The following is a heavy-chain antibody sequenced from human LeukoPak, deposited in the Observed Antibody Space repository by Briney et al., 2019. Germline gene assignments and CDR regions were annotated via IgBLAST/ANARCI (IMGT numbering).Heavy chain of an antibody. CDR1: GFTFSSYG. V-gene: IGHV3-30*02. CDR3: AKDDIVVVPAAQYFQH. D-gene: IGHD2-2*01. J-gene: IGHJ1*01. Sequence: QSGGSLRLSCAASGFTFSSYGMHWVRQAPGKGLERVAFIRYDGSNKYYADSVKGRFTISRDNSKNTLYLQMNSLRAEDTAVYYCAKDDIVVVPAAQYFQHWGQGTLVTVSS. CDR2: IRYDGSNK.